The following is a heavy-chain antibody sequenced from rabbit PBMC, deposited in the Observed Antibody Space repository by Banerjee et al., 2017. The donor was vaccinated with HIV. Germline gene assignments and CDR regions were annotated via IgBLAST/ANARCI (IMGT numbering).Heavy chain of an antibody. CDR2: IYAGSSGTT. CDR1: GFSFSSNYW. J-gene: IGHJ4*01. CDR3: ARDSWGVPDFNL. V-gene: IGHV1S45*01. D-gene: IGHD4-1*01. Sequence: QEQLVESGGGLVQPEGSLTLTCKASGFSFSSNYWICWVRQAPGKGLEWIACIYAGSSGTTHYASWAKGRFTISKTSSTTVTLQMTSLTAADTAAYFCARDSWGVPDFNLWGPGTLVTVS.